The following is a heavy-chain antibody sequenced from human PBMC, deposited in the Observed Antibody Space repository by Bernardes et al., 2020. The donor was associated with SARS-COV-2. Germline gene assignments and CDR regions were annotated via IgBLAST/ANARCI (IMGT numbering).Heavy chain of an antibody. V-gene: IGHV3-23*01. CDR1: GFTFSNYA. CDR2: LSGSVGTT. Sequence: GVSLRLSCAASGFTFSNYAMSWVRQAPGKGLEWVSALSGSVGTTYAADSVKGRFTISRDNSRNTLYLQMNSLRVEDTAIYYCAKNLRSGWYIFGLDFWGQGMLVTVSS. D-gene: IGHD6-19*01. J-gene: IGHJ4*02. CDR3: AKNLRSGWYIFGLDF.